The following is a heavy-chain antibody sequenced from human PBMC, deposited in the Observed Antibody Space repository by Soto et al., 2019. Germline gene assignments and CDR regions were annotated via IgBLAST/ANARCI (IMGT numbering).Heavy chain of an antibody. CDR1: GFNISSYA. CDR2: ISGSGGST. D-gene: IGHD5-12*01. J-gene: IGHJ6*02. V-gene: IGHV3-23*01. CDR3: AKSRSGYDYYYYSPGMDV. Sequence: GVSLRLSCAASGFNISSYAMSWVRQAQGKGLEWVSAISGSGGSTYYADSVKGRFTISRDNSKNTLYLQMNSLRAEDTAVYYCAKSRSGYDYYYYSPGMDVWGQGTTVTVSS.